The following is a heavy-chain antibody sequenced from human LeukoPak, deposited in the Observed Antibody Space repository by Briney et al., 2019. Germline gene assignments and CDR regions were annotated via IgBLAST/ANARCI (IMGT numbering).Heavy chain of an antibody. J-gene: IGHJ6*03. CDR2: INHSGST. V-gene: IGHV4-34*01. D-gene: IGHD2-15*01. CDR1: GGSFSGYY. Sequence: SETLSLTCAVYGGSFSGYYWSWIRQPPGKGLEWIEEINHSGSTNYNPSLKSRVTISVDTSKNQFSLKLSSVTAADTAVYYCARQGSYYYYMDVWGKGTTVTISS. CDR3: ARQGSYYYYMDV.